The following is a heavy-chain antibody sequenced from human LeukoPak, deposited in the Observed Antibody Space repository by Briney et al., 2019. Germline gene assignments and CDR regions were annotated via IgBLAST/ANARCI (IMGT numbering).Heavy chain of an antibody. V-gene: IGHV3-15*01. CDR2: IQSTTDGGTP. Sequence: KPGGSLRLSCAASGLTSINAWMTWVRQAPGKGLEWVGRIQSTTDGGTPDYATPVKGRFTISRDDSKNTLYLQMNSLKTEDTAVYYCTSGVGTLDYWGQGALVTVSS. CDR3: TSGVGTLDY. CDR1: GLTSINAW. J-gene: IGHJ4*02. D-gene: IGHD1-14*01.